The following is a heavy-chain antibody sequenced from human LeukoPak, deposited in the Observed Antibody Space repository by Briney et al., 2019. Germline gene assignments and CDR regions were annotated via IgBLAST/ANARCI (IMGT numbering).Heavy chain of an antibody. CDR3: AREPKYYDILTGYYIGKTYYFDY. CDR1: GGSFSGYY. J-gene: IGHJ4*02. Sequence: PSETLSLTCAVYGGSFSGYYWSWIRQPPGKGLEWIGEINHSGSTNYNPSLKSRVTISVDTSKNQFSLKLSSVTAADTAVYYCAREPKYYDILTGYYIGKTYYFDYWGQGTLVTVSS. CDR2: INHSGST. D-gene: IGHD3-9*01. V-gene: IGHV4-34*01.